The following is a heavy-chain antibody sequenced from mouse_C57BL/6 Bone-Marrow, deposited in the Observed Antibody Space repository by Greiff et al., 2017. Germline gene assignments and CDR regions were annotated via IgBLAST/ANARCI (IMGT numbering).Heavy chain of an antibody. D-gene: IGHD1-1*01. V-gene: IGHV1-80*01. Sequence: QVQLQQSGAELVKPGASVKISCKASGYAFSSYWMNWVKQRPGKGLEWIGQIYPGDGDTNYNGKFKGKATLTADKSSSTAYMQLSSLTSEDSAVYFCARWGTTVVATDDYWGQGTTLTGSS. CDR1: GYAFSSYW. CDR3: ARWGTTVVATDDY. CDR2: IYPGDGDT. J-gene: IGHJ2*01.